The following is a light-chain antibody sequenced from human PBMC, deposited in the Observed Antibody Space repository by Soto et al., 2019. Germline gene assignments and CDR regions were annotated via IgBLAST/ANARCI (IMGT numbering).Light chain of an antibody. Sequence: QSALTQPASVSGSPGQSITISCTGTSRDVGGYDYVSWYQHHPGKVPKLIIYEVSKRPSGVSHRFSGSKSGNTASLTISGLQTEDEADYYCSSYTTTSALVFVGGTKLTVL. J-gene: IGLJ2*01. V-gene: IGLV2-14*01. CDR1: SRDVGGYDY. CDR3: SSYTTTSALV. CDR2: EVS.